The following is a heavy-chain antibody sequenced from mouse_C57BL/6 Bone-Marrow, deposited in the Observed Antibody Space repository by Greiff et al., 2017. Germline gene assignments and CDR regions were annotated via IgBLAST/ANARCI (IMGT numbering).Heavy chain of an antibody. Sequence: VQVVESGAELARPGASVKLSCKASGYTFTSYGIRWVKQRTGQGLEWIGEIYPRSGNTYYNEKFKGKATLTAAKSSSTAYMELRSLTSEDSAVYFCARRWLLRARDYWGQGTAVTVSS. CDR3: ARRWLLRARDY. CDR1: GYTFTSYG. CDR2: IYPRSGNT. J-gene: IGHJ4*01. D-gene: IGHD2-3*01. V-gene: IGHV1-81*01.